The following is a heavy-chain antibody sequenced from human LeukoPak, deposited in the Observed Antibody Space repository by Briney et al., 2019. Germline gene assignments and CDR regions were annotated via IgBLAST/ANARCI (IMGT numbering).Heavy chain of an antibody. CDR3: ARGGQQWSLSDPYYFDY. V-gene: IGHV4-39*07. CDR2: IYYSGST. D-gene: IGHD6-19*01. J-gene: IGHJ4*02. CDR1: GGSISSSSYY. Sequence: SETLSLTCTVSGGSISSSSYYWGWIRQPPGKGLKWIGSIYYSGSTYYNPSLKSRVTISVDTSKNQFSLKLSSVTAADTAVYYSARGGQQWSLSDPYYFDYWGQGTLVTVSS.